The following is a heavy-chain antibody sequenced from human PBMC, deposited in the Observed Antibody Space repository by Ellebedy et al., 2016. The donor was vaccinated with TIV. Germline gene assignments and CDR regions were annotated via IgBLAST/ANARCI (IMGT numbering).Heavy chain of an antibody. V-gene: IGHV4-4*07. CDR2: VYTSGST. D-gene: IGHD1-1*01. Sequence: MPSETLSLTCSVSGGSMSSYYWGWIRQPAGKGLEWVGRVYTSGSTNYHPSLKRRVTMSIDTSKNQFSLKLTSVTAADTAVYYCARGQQPTRYYYYYYGLDVWGQGTTVTVSS. CDR3: ARGQQPTRYYYYYYGLDV. J-gene: IGHJ6*02. CDR1: GGSMSSYY.